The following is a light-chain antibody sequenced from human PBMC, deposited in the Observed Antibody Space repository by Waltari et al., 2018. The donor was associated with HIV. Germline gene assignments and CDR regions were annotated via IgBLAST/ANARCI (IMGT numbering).Light chain of an antibody. CDR3: AAWDDSLNGYV. Sequence: QSALTQPASVSGSPGQSITISCTGTSSDVGGYNSVSWYQQHPGKAPKLMIYDVSNRPSGLSNRFSGSKSGNTASLTISGLQAEDEADYYCAAWDDSLNGYVFGSGTKVTVL. CDR1: SSDVGGYNS. J-gene: IGLJ1*01. V-gene: IGLV2-14*03. CDR2: DVS.